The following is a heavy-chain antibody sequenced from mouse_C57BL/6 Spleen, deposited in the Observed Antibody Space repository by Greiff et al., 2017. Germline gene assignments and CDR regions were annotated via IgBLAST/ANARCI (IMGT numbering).Heavy chain of an antibody. CDR1: GYSITSGYY. V-gene: IGHV3-6*01. CDR3: ARDAIYYGMDY. CDR2: ISYDGSN. Sequence: DVQLQESGPGLVKPSQSLSLTCSVTGYSITSGYYWNWIRQFPGNKLEWMGYISYDGSNNYNPSLKNRISITRDTSKNQFFLKLNSVTTEDTATYYCARDAIYYGMDYWGQGTSVTVSS. J-gene: IGHJ4*01.